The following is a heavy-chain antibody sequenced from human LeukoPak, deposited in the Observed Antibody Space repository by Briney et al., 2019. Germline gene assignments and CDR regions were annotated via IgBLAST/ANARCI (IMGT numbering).Heavy chain of an antibody. CDR3: ARLSWPGRGSRFDP. D-gene: IGHD2/OR15-2a*01. Sequence: PSETLSLTCTVSGGSISSYDWSWIRQPPGKGLEWIGYFSYSGSTNYNPSLKSRVTISVDTSKNHFSLKLSSVTAADTAVYYCARLSWPGRGSRFDPWGQGTLVTVSS. CDR2: FSYSGST. V-gene: IGHV4-59*01. J-gene: IGHJ5*02. CDR1: GGSISSYD.